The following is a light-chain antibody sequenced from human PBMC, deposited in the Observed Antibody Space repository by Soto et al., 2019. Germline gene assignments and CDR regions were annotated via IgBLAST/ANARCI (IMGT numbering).Light chain of an antibody. Sequence: AIRMTQSPSSISAFTGDRVTITCRASHPISTYLAWYQQKPGKTPTLLMYAASTLQSGVPSRFSGSGSGTDFTLTISCLQSEDFATYYCQPYYTYPLAFGQGTKVEIK. CDR1: HPISTY. V-gene: IGKV1-8*01. J-gene: IGKJ1*01. CDR3: QPYYTYPLA. CDR2: AAS.